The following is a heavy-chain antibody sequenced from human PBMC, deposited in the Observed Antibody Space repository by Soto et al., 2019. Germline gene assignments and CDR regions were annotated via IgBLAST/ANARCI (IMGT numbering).Heavy chain of an antibody. Sequence: EVQLVESGGGLVQPGGSLRLSSAASGFTFSNYWMHWVRQAPGKGLVWVSRINSDGNIKDYADSVKGRFTISRDNARNRLYLQVNSLTDEDTAVYYCARLPVTAVTSIDYWGQGTLVSVSS. CDR1: GFTFSNYW. D-gene: IGHD2-21*02. V-gene: IGHV3-74*01. CDR3: ARLPVTAVTSIDY. J-gene: IGHJ4*02. CDR2: INSDGNIK.